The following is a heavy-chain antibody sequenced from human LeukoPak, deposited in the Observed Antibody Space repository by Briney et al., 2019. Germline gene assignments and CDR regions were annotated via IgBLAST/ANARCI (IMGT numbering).Heavy chain of an antibody. CDR1: GGFISSGAYY. D-gene: IGHD5-24*01. Sequence: SETLSLTCTVSGGFISSGAYYWSWIRQHPGKGLEWICYISYSGSTYYNPSLKSRVTISVDMSKNQFSLKLSSVTAADTAVYYCARDLGADGYNLRNWFDPWGQGTLVTVSS. CDR2: ISYSGST. J-gene: IGHJ5*02. CDR3: ARDLGADGYNLRNWFDP. V-gene: IGHV4-31*03.